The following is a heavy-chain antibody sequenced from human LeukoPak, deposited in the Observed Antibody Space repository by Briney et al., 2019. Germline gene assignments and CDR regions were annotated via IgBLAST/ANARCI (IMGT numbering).Heavy chain of an antibody. V-gene: IGHV6-1*01. D-gene: IGHD6-19*01. CDR3: VRYSSAPRVFDY. CDR1: GDSVSSNSAA. J-gene: IGHJ4*02. CDR2: TYYRSKWYD. Sequence: SQTLSLTCAISGDSVSSNSAAWNWIRQSPSRGLEWLGRTYYRSKWYDDYAVSVKSRITINPDTSLNQFPLHLNSVTPEDTAVYYCVRYSSAPRVFDYWGQGTLVTVSS.